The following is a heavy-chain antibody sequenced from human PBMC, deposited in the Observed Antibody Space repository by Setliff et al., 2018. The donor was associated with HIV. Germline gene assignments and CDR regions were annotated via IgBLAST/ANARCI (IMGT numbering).Heavy chain of an antibody. D-gene: IGHD1-1*01. V-gene: IGHV3-48*01. CDR3: VRDINWAFDY. CDR1: GFVFTDHS. Sequence: PSETLSLSCAASGFVFTDHSLHWVRQAPGEGLEWISYISATGTTVSYADSVKGRFIISRDNAKNSLYLQMSSLRAEDTAVYFCVRDINWAFDYWGQGILVTVSS. J-gene: IGHJ4*02. CDR2: ISATGTTV.